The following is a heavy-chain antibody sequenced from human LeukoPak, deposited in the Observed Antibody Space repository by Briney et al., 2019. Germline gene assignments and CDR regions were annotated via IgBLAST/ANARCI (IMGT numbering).Heavy chain of an antibody. D-gene: IGHD3-10*01. Sequence: SQTLSLTCAVSGGSISSGGYSWSWIRQPPGKGLEWIGYIYHSGSTYYNPSLKSRVTISVDTSKNQFSLKLSSVTAADTAVYYCARVQSYSNWFDPWGQGTLVTVSS. J-gene: IGHJ5*02. CDR3: ARVQSYSNWFDP. CDR1: GGSISSGGYS. V-gene: IGHV4-30-2*01. CDR2: IYHSGST.